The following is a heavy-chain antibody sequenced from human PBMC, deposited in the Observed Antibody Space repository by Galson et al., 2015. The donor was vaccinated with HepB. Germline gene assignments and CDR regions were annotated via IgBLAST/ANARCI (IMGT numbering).Heavy chain of an antibody. CDR1: GYTFTSYG. J-gene: IGHJ4*02. CDR3: ATGHRDYYGSGTIGTFCY. D-gene: IGHD3-10*01. CDR2: ISAYNGNT. Sequence: SVKVSCKASGYTFTSYGISWVRQAPGQGLEWMGWISAYNGNTNYAQKHQGRVTMTTDTSTSTAYMELSSLRSEDTAVYYCATGHRDYYGSGTIGTFCYWGQGTLVTVSS. V-gene: IGHV1-18*01.